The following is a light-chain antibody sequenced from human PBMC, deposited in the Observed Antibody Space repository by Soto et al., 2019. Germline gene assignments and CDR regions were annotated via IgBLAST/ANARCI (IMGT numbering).Light chain of an antibody. CDR2: AAS. Sequence: DIQMTQSPSSLSASVGDRVTITCRASHDITNYLAWYQQKPGKVPKLLIYAASTLQSGVPSRFSGSGSGTDFTLTISSLQPEDAATYFCQKCSDPPPFTFGPGTTVDIK. CDR1: HDITNY. J-gene: IGKJ3*01. V-gene: IGKV1-27*01. CDR3: QKCSDPPPFT.